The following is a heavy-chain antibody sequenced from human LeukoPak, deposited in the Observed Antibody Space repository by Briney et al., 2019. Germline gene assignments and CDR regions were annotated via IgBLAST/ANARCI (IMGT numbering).Heavy chain of an antibody. CDR1: GGSISSYY. D-gene: IGHD6-19*01. Sequence: PSETLSLTCTVSGGSISSYYWSWIRQPPGKGLEWIGYIYYSGSTNYNPSLKSRVTMSVDTSKNQFSLKLSSVTAEDTAVYYCARDLLYSSGYFDYWGQGTLVTVSS. V-gene: IGHV4-59*12. J-gene: IGHJ4*02. CDR3: ARDLLYSSGYFDY. CDR2: IYYSGST.